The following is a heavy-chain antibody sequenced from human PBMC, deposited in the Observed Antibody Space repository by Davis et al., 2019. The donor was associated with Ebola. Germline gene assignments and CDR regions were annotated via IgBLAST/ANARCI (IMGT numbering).Heavy chain of an antibody. CDR1: GSTFSSYA. V-gene: IGHV3-23*01. J-gene: IGHJ2*01. CDR3: AKDVSIVAWYFDL. D-gene: IGHD2-21*01. CDR2: ISGSGGST. Sequence: PGGSLRLSCAASGSTFSSYAMSWVRQAPGKGLEWVSAISGSGGSTYYADSVKGRFTISRDNSKNTLYLQMNSLGAEDTAVYYCAKDVSIVAWYFDLWGRGTLVTVSS.